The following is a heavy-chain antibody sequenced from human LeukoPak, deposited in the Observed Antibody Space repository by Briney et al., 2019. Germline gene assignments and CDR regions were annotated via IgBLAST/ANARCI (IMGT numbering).Heavy chain of an antibody. D-gene: IGHD2-21*01. CDR3: ARDLAIPGDYYYYMDV. CDR2: IYTSGST. Sequence: PSETLSLTCTVSGGSISSYYWSWIRQPAGKGLEWIGRIYTSGSTNYNPSLKSRVTMSVDTSKNQFSLKLSSVTAADTAVYYCARDLAIPGDYYYYMDVWGKGTTVTASS. J-gene: IGHJ6*03. V-gene: IGHV4-4*07. CDR1: GGSISSYY.